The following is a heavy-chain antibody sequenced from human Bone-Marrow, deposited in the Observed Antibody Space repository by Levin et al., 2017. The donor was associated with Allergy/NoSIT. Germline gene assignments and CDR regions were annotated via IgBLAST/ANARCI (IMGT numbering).Heavy chain of an antibody. J-gene: IGHJ6*03. CDR3: ARDPYGGNGYYYYMDV. CDR2: ISHDGTNE. D-gene: IGHD4-23*01. CDR1: GFTFSSYS. V-gene: IGHV3-30-3*01. Sequence: GESLKISCAASGFTFSSYSIHWVRQAPGKGLEWVAVISHDGTNEYYAESVKGRFTISRDNSKNTLYLQMNSLRAEDTAVYYCARDPYGGNGYYYYMDVWGKGTTVTVSS.